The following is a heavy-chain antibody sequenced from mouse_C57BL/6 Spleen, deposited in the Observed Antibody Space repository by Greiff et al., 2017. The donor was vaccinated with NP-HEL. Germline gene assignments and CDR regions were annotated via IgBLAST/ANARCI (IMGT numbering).Heavy chain of an antibody. J-gene: IGHJ3*01. D-gene: IGHD2-4*01. CDR1: GYSITSGYY. CDR3: ARDKGDYDRWAFAY. Sequence: EVKLMESGPGLVKPSQSLSLTCSVTGYSITSGYYWNWIRQFPGNKLEWMGYISYDGSNNYNPSLKNRISITRDTSKNQFFLKLNSVTTEDTATYYCARDKGDYDRWAFAYWGQGTLVTVSA. CDR2: ISYDGSN. V-gene: IGHV3-6*01.